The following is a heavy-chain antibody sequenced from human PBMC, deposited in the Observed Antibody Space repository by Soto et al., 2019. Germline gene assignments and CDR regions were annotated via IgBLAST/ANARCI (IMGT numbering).Heavy chain of an antibody. CDR2: IWYDGSNK. Sequence: QVQLVESGGGVVQPGRSLRLSCAASGFTFSSYGMHWVRQAPGKGLEWVAVIWYDGSNKYYADSVKGRFTISRDNSKNTLYLQMNSLRAEDTAVYYCARGEDWFDPWGQGTLFTVSS. V-gene: IGHV3-33*01. J-gene: IGHJ5*02. CDR3: ARGEDWFDP. D-gene: IGHD1-26*01. CDR1: GFTFSSYG.